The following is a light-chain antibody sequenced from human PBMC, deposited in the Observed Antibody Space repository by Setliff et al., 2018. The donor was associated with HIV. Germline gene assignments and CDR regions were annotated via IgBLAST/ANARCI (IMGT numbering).Light chain of an antibody. CDR1: SSNIGSNT. CDR3: AAWDDSLNVI. V-gene: IGLV1-44*01. Sequence: QSVLTHPPSASGTPGQRVTISCSGSSSNIGSNTVDWYQQLPGTAPKLLIYSNNQRPSGVPDRFSGSKAGTSASLVISGLQSEDEADYYCAAWDDSLNVIFGGGTKVTVL. CDR2: SNN. J-gene: IGLJ2*01.